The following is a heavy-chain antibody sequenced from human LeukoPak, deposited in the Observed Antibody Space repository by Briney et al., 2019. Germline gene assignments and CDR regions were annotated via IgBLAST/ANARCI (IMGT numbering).Heavy chain of an antibody. CDR2: IYYSGST. V-gene: IGHV4-39*01. Sequence: PSETLSLTCTVSGGSISSSSYYWGWIRQPPGKGLEWIGSIYYSGSTYYNPSLKSRVTISVDTSKNQFSLKLSSVTAADTAVYYCARGKVGIQLWPFDYWGQGTLVTVSS. CDR3: ARGKVGIQLWPFDY. CDR1: GGSISSSSYY. D-gene: IGHD5-18*01. J-gene: IGHJ4*02.